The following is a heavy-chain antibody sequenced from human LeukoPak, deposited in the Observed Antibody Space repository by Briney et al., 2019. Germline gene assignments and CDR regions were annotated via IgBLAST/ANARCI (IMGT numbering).Heavy chain of an antibody. V-gene: IGHV3-30*02. J-gene: IGHJ4*02. CDR1: GFTFSNYG. CDR3: AKDFGYSCDY. D-gene: IGHD5-18*01. CDR2: TRYDGTNK. Sequence: PGGSLRLSCAASGFTFSNYGMHWVRQAPGQGLEWVAFTRYDGTNKYYADSVMGRFTISRDNSKNTLYLQMNSLRAEDTAVYYCAKDFGYSCDYWGQGTLVTVSS.